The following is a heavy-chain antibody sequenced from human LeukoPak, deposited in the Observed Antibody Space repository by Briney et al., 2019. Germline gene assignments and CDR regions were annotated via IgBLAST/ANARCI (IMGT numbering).Heavy chain of an antibody. V-gene: IGHV3-21*01. CDR1: EFIVSINY. D-gene: IGHD1-26*01. CDR3: ARDSGVGPCLFCSGFDI. CDR2: ISSSSSYI. J-gene: IGHJ3*02. Sequence: PGGSLRLFCAASEFIVSINYMTWVCQAPGKGLEWASSISSSSSYIYFADSVKGRFTISRDNAKKLLFLQMNSLRAEDTAVYYCARDSGVGPCLFCSGFDIWGQGTMVTVSS.